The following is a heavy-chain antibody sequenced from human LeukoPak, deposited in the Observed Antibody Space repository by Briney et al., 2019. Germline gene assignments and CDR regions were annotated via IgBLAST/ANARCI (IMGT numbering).Heavy chain of an antibody. J-gene: IGHJ3*02. Sequence: ASVKVSCKASGYTFTSYYMHWVRQAPGQGLEWMGIINPSGGSTSYAQKLQGRVTLTTDTSTSTAYMELRSLRSDDTAVYYCARDSIVGPTKGAFDIWGQGTMVTVSS. D-gene: IGHD1-26*01. CDR2: INPSGGST. CDR3: ARDSIVGPTKGAFDI. CDR1: GYTFTSYY. V-gene: IGHV1-46*01.